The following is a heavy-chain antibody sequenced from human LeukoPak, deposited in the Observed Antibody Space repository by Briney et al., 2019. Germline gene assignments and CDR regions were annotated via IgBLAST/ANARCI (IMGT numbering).Heavy chain of an antibody. J-gene: IGHJ6*02. CDR2: ISYDGSNK. Sequence: GRSLRLSCAASGFTFSSYAMHWVRQAPGKGLEWVAVISYDGSNKYYADSVKGRFTISRDNSKNTLYLQMNSLRAEDTAVYYCARGGTYYDFWSGYPSDYFYGMDVWGQGTTVTVSS. D-gene: IGHD3-3*01. V-gene: IGHV3-30-3*01. CDR3: ARGGTYYDFWSGYPSDYFYGMDV. CDR1: GFTFSSYA.